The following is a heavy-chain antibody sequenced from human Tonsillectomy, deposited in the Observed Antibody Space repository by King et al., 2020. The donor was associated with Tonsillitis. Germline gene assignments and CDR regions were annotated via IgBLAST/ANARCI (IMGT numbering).Heavy chain of an antibody. CDR3: ARFTRLGYYYMDV. CDR1: GASVTNFNYQ. V-gene: IGHV4-39*01. CDR2: MYYSGSA. J-gene: IGHJ6*03. Sequence: QLQESGPGLVNPSETLSLSCTVSGASVTNFNYQWGWIRQPPGKGVEWGGNMYYSGSADDNPSLKSRVTMSVDTSKNQFSLNVNSVSAADTGVYYCARFTRLGYYYMDVWGKGTTVTVSS. D-gene: IGHD3-16*01.